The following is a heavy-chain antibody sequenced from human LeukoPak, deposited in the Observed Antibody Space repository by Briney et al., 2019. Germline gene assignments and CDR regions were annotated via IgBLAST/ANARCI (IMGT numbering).Heavy chain of an antibody. CDR1: GGSISRYY. CDR2: IYYSGST. CDR3: AREPSGRAAAGLFDY. V-gene: IGHV4-59*12. D-gene: IGHD6-13*01. Sequence: SETLSLTCTVSGGSISRYYWSWIRQPPGKGLEWIGYIYYSGSTNYNPSLKSRVTISVDTSKNQFSLKLSSVTAADTAVYYCAREPSGRAAAGLFDYWGQGTLVTVSS. J-gene: IGHJ4*02.